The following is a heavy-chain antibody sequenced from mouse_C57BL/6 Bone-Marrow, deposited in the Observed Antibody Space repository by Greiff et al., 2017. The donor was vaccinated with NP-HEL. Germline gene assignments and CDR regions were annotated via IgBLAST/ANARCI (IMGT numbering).Heavy chain of an antibody. J-gene: IGHJ3*01. CDR1: GYTFTSYG. V-gene: IGHV1-81*01. Sequence: QVQLKESGAELVRPGASVKLSCKASGYTFTSYGISWVKQSPGQGLEWIGEIYPRSGNTYYNEKFKGKATLTADKSSSTAYMELRSLTSEDSAVYFCARERAYYDYDWFAYWGQGTLVTVSA. CDR3: ARERAYYDYDWFAY. D-gene: IGHD2-4*01. CDR2: IYPRSGNT.